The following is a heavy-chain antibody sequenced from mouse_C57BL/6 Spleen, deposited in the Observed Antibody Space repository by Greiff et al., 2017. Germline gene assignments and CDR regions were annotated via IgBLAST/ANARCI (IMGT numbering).Heavy chain of an antibody. Sequence: EVKLVESGPGLVKPSQSLSLTCSVTGYSITSGYYWNWIRQFPGNKLEWMGYISYDGSNNYNPSLKNRISITRDTSKNQFFLKLNSVTTEDTATYYCARVGGSSSFAYWGQGTLVTVSA. CDR2: ISYDGSN. CDR3: ARVGGSSSFAY. J-gene: IGHJ3*01. V-gene: IGHV3-6*01. D-gene: IGHD1-1*01. CDR1: GYSITSGYY.